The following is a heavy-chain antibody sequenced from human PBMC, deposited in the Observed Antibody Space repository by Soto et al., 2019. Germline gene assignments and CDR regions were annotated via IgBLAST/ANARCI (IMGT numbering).Heavy chain of an antibody. D-gene: IGHD6-19*01. J-gene: IGHJ4*02. CDR2: ISYDGSNI. V-gene: IGHV3-30-3*01. CDR1: GFTFSSYA. Sequence: QVQLVESGGGVVQPGRSLRLSCAASGFTFSSYAMHWVRQAPGKGLEWVAVISYDGSNIYYADSVKGRFTISRDNSKNTLYLQMNSLRAEDTAVYYCASLVAGPSNFDYWGQGTLVTVSS. CDR3: ASLVAGPSNFDY.